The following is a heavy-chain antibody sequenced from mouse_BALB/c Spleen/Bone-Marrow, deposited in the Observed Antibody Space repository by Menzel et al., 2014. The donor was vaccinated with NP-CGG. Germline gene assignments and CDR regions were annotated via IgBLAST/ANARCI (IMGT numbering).Heavy chain of an antibody. CDR3: ARNDGYAFAY. V-gene: IGHV4-1*02. D-gene: IGHD2-3*01. CDR1: GFDFSGYW. CDR2: INPDSSTT. J-gene: IGHJ3*01. Sequence: EVQLEQSGGGLVQPGGSLKLSCAASGFDFSGYWMSWVRQAPGKGLEWIGEINPDSSTTNYTPSLKDKFIISRDNAKNTLYLQMSKVRSGDTALYYCARNDGYAFAYWGQGTLVTVSA.